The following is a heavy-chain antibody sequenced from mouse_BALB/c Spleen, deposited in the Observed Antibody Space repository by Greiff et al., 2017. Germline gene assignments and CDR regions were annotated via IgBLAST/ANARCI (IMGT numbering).Heavy chain of an antibody. V-gene: IGHV1-54*01. D-gene: IGHD2-1*01. CDR3: ARGGNDAMDY. CDR2: INPGSGGT. J-gene: IGHJ4*01. CDR1: GYAFTNYL. Sequence: VKLQESGAELVRPGTSVKVSCKASGYAFTNYLIEWVKQRPGQGLEWIGVINPGSGGTNYNETFKGKATLTADKSSSTAYMQLSSLTSDDSAVYFCARGGNDAMDYWGQGTSVTVSS.